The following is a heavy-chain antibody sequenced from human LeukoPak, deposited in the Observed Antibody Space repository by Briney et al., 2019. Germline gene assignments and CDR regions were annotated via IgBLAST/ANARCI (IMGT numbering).Heavy chain of an antibody. CDR3: ARRYYYDSSGYPDY. CDR1: GFTFDDYG. Sequence: GGSLRLSCAASGFTFDDYGMSWVRQAPGKGLEWVSGINWNGGSTGYADSVKGRFTISRDNAKNTLYLQMNSLRVEDTAVYYCARRYYYDSSGYPDYWGQGTLVTVSS. D-gene: IGHD3-22*01. CDR2: INWNGGST. J-gene: IGHJ4*02. V-gene: IGHV3-20*04.